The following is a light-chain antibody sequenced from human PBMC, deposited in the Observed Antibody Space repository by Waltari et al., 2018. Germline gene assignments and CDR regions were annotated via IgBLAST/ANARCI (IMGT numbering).Light chain of an antibody. Sequence: QSVLTQPPSASGTPGQRVTMSCSGNSSNIGDNTVNWYQQPPGTAPKLLIYTNNQRPSGVPDRFSGSKSGTSASLAISGLQSEDEADYYCAAWDDSLNGVVFGGGTKLTVL. CDR1: SSNIGDNT. CDR3: AAWDDSLNGVV. CDR2: TNN. V-gene: IGLV1-44*01. J-gene: IGLJ2*01.